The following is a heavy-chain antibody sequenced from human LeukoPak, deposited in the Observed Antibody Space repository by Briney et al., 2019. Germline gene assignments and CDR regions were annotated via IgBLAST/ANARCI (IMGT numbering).Heavy chain of an antibody. CDR2: ISYDGSNK. J-gene: IGHJ4*02. CDR3: AKSAVDSGWYLGSLGY. V-gene: IGHV3-30-3*02. Sequence: GGSLRLSCAASGFTFSSYAMHWVRQAPGKGLEWVAVISYDGSNKYYADSVKGRFTISRDNSKNTLYQQTNSLTAEDTAIYYCAKSAVDSGWYLGSLGYWGQGTLVTVSS. CDR1: GFTFSSYA. D-gene: IGHD6-19*01.